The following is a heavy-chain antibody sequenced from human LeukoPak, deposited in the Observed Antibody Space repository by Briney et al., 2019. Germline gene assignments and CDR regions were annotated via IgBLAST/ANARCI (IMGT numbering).Heavy chain of an antibody. CDR1: GGSVSSYYYH. V-gene: IGHV4-61*01. J-gene: IGHJ4*02. Sequence: SETLSLTCTVSGGSVSSYYYHWDWLRQPPGKRLEWIGYIYSSGSTNYNPSLESRVTMSLDTSKNQFSLHLSSVTAADTAVYYCARGPTLTTDYWGQGTLVTVSS. D-gene: IGHD4-11*01. CDR2: IYSSGST. CDR3: ARGPTLTTDY.